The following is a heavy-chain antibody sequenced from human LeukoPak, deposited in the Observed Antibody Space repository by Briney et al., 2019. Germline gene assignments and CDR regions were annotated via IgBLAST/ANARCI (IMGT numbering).Heavy chain of an antibody. CDR1: GGSFSGYY. CDR2: INHSGST. J-gene: IGHJ4*02. D-gene: IGHD3-10*02. CDR3: ARFECSGNEYCFDY. V-gene: IGHV4-34*01. Sequence: SETLSLTCAVYGGSFSGYYWSWIRQPPGKGLEWIGEINHSGSTSYNPSLKSRVTISVDTSKNQFSLKLSSVTAADTAVYYCARFECSGNEYCFDYWGQGTLVTVSS.